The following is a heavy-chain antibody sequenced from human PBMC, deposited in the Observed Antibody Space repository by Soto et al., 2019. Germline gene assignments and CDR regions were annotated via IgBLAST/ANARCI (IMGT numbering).Heavy chain of an antibody. D-gene: IGHD2-15*01. CDR3: ARQVYCSGGSCYSRANWFDP. V-gene: IGHV4-39*01. CDR2: IYYSGST. Sequence: SETLSLTCTVSGGSISSSSYYWGWIRQPPGKGLEWIGSIYYSGSTYYNPSLKSRVTISVDTSKNQFSLKLSSVTAADTAVYYCARQVYCSGGSCYSRANWFDPWGQGTLVTVSS. CDR1: GGSISSSSYY. J-gene: IGHJ5*02.